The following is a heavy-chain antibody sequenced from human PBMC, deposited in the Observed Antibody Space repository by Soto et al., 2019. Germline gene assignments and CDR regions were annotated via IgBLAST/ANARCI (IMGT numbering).Heavy chain of an antibody. CDR1: DGSLISVGCS. CDR2: IYHSGST. V-gene: IGHV4-30-2*05. CDR3: ARRISGCDNLTWSNLFDY. D-gene: IGHD3-9*01. Sequence: SQLLSLTNGVSDGSLISVGCSWSRIRQKPGKGLEWIGYIYHSGSTYYNPSLKSRLTISLDTSKNQCSLKLTSVTAADTAVYYCARRISGCDNLTWSNLFDYWAQGTLVTVSS. J-gene: IGHJ4*02.